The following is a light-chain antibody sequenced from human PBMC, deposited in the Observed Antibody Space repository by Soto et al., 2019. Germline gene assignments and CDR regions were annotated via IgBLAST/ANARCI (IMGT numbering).Light chain of an antibody. CDR3: CSYVGSTTYV. V-gene: IGLV2-23*01. Sequence: QSVLPQPASVSGSPGQSITISCTGSSNDVGRYNQVSWYQQHPGKAPKVMIYEGSQRPSGVSNRFSGSKSGNTASLTISGLQAEDEADYYCCSYVGSTTYVFGTGTKVTVL. CDR1: SNDVGRYNQ. CDR2: EGS. J-gene: IGLJ1*01.